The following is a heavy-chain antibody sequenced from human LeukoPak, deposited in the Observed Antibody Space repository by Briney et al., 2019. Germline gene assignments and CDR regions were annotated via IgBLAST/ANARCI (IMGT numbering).Heavy chain of an antibody. D-gene: IGHD3-10*01. CDR1: GYTFTGYY. Sequence: ASVKVSCKASGYTFTGYYMHWVRQAPGQGLEWMGWINPNSGGTNYAQKFQGRVTMTRDTSISTAYMELSRLRSDDTAVYYCANQKLLWFGELPTGDWGQGTLVTVSS. V-gene: IGHV1-2*02. CDR3: ANQKLLWFGELPTGD. CDR2: INPNSGGT. J-gene: IGHJ4*02.